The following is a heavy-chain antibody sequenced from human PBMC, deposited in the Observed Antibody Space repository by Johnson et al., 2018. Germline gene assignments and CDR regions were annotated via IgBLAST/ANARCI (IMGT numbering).Heavy chain of an antibody. J-gene: IGHJ6*02. CDR3: AKAPLAYCGGDGYSPGYYYGMDV. Sequence: LVQSGGGVVQPGRSLRLSCAASGFTFSSYGMHWVRQAPGKGLEWVAVISYDGSNKYYADSVKGRFTISRDNSKNTLYLQMNSLRAEDTAVYYFAKAPLAYCGGDGYSPGYYYGMDVWGQGTTVTVSS. D-gene: IGHD2-21*01. CDR2: ISYDGSNK. CDR1: GFTFSSYG. V-gene: IGHV3-30*18.